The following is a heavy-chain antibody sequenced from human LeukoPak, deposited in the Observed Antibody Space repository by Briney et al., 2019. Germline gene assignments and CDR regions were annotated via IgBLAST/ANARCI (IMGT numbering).Heavy chain of an antibody. CDR3: ARHLAASIAVANHWFDP. CDR1: GGSISSSSYY. D-gene: IGHD6-19*01. V-gene: IGHV4-61*05. CDR2: IYYSGST. J-gene: IGHJ5*02. Sequence: SETLSLTCTVSGGSISSSSYYWGWIRQPPGKGLEWIGYIYYSGSTNYNPSLKSRVTISVDTSKNQFSLKLSSVTAADTAVYYCARHLAASIAVANHWFDPWGQGTLVTVSS.